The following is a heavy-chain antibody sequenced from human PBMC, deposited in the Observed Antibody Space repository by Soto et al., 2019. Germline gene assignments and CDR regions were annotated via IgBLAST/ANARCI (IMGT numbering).Heavy chain of an antibody. V-gene: IGHV1-69*02. CDR2: IIPILGIA. D-gene: IGHD2-15*01. CDR3: ARSNGGNIFGLDV. Sequence: QVQLVQSGAEVKKPGSSVKVSCKASGGTFSSYTISWVRQAPGQGLEWMGRIIPILGIANYAQKVQGRVTITADKSTSTAYMELSSLSSEDTAVYYCARSNGGNIFGLDVWGQGTTVTVSS. CDR1: GGTFSSYT. J-gene: IGHJ6*02.